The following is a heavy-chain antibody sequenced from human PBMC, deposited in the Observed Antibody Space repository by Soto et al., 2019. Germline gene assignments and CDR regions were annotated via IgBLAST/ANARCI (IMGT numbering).Heavy chain of an antibody. CDR2: IKQDGSEK. D-gene: IGHD1-7*01. CDR3: ARDFARTPVCYYGMDV. Sequence: GGSLRLSCAASGFTFSSYWMSWVRQAPGKGLEWVANIKQDGSEKYYVDSVKGRFTISRDNAKNSLYLQMNSLRAEDTAVYYCARDFARTPVCYYGMDVWGQGTTVTVSS. CDR1: GFTFSSYW. V-gene: IGHV3-7*05. J-gene: IGHJ6*02.